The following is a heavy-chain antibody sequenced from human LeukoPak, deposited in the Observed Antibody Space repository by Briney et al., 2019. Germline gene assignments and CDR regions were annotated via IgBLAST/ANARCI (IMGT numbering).Heavy chain of an antibody. Sequence: SETLSLTCTVSGGSISSYYWSWIRQPPGKGLEWIGYIYYSGSTNYNPSLKSRVTISVDTSKNQLSLKLSSVTAADTAVYYCARGGSSSGRIDYWGQETLVTVSS. J-gene: IGHJ4*02. CDR1: GGSISSYY. D-gene: IGHD6-6*01. CDR2: IYYSGST. CDR3: ARGGSSSGRIDY. V-gene: IGHV4-59*01.